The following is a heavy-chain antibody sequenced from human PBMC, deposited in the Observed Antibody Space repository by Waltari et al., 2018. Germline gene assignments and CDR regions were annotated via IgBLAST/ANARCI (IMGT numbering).Heavy chain of an antibody. V-gene: IGHV1-3*03. CDR1: GYTFTSYA. Sequence: QVQLVQSGAEVKKPGASVKVSCKASGYTFTSYAMHWVRQAPGQRLEWMGWINAGNGNTKDSQEFQGRVTITRDTSASTAYMELSSLRSEDMAVYYCARAGPYYDFWSGYFYFDYWGQGTLVTVSS. CDR3: ARAGPYYDFWSGYFYFDY. D-gene: IGHD3-3*01. J-gene: IGHJ4*02. CDR2: INAGNGNT.